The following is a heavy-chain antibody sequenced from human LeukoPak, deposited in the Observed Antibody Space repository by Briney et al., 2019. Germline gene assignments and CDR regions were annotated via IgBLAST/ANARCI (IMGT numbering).Heavy chain of an antibody. V-gene: IGHV4-39*07. CDR2: IFYSGST. CDR1: SGSISTSNYY. J-gene: IGHJ3*02. D-gene: IGHD2/OR15-2a*01. Sequence: SETLSLTCTVSSGSISTSNYYWGWVRQPPGKALEWIGNIFYSGSTYYSPSLKSRVTISVDTSKNQFSLKLSSVTAADTAVYYCARFYDAFDIWGQGTMVTVSS. CDR3: ARFYDAFDI.